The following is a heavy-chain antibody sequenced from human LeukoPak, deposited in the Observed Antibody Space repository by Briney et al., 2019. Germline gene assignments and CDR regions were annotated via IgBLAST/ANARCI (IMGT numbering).Heavy chain of an antibody. CDR1: GXTFSTYW. J-gene: IGHJ6*02. CDR2: IKQDGSEK. V-gene: IGHV3-7*04. Sequence: PGGSLRLSCAASGXTFSTYWMTWVRQAPGKGLEWVATIKQDGSEKYYVDSVKGRFTISRDNSKKSLYLQMNSLRAEDTSVFYCARDRRKYYGMDVWGQGTTVTVSS. CDR3: ARDRRKYYGMDV. D-gene: IGHD1-14*01.